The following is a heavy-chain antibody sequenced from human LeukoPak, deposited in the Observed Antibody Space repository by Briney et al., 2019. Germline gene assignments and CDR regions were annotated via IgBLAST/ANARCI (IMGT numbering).Heavy chain of an antibody. CDR3: ARRVPSQVITDYFDY. J-gene: IGHJ4*02. CDR1: GFTFSAYS. D-gene: IGHD3-16*01. V-gene: IGHV3-48*04. Sequence: GGSLRLSCAASGFTFSAYSMNWVRQAPGKGLEWISFIDSSTRTIFYADSVKGRFTISRDNAKNSLFLQMNSLRAEDTAVYYCARRVPSQVITDYFDYWGQGTLVTVSS. CDR2: IDSSTRTI.